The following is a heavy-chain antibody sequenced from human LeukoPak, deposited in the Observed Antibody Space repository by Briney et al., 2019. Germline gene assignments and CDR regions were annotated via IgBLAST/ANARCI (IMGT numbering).Heavy chain of an antibody. D-gene: IGHD5-18*01. CDR1: GITFSSYA. V-gene: IGHV3-23*01. CDR2: ISGSGGST. CDR3: ARGYSYGHNTIDY. Sequence: PGGSLRLSCAASGITFSSYAMTWVRQAPGKGLEWVSGISGSGGSTYYADSVKGRFTISRDNSKNTLYLQMNSLRAEDTAVYYCARGYSYGHNTIDYWGQGTLVTVSS. J-gene: IGHJ4*02.